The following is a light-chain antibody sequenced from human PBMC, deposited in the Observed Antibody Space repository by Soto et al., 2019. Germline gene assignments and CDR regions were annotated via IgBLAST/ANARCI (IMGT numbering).Light chain of an antibody. CDR1: QTVGSN. CDR2: GAS. V-gene: IGKV3-15*01. Sequence: MVLTQSPATLALSPGEKATPSCRTSQTVGSNLAWFQQKPGQAPRLLIYGASTRATGIPARFSGSGSGTEFTLTISSLQSEDFAVYHCHQYDNWPKTFGQGTRLEVK. J-gene: IGKJ5*01. CDR3: HQYDNWPKT.